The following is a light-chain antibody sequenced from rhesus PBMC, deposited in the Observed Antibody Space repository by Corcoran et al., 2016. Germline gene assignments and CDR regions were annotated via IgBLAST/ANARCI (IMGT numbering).Light chain of an antibody. CDR2: KAS. CDR1: ENVNNY. J-gene: IGKJ2*01. V-gene: IGKV1-74*01. CDR3: QHGYGTPYS. Sequence: DIQMTQSPSSLSASVGDRVTITCRASENVNNYLNWYQQKPGKAPKLLINKASTLQRGVPSRFSGSGSGTDYTITISSLQPEDGATYYCQHGYGTPYSFGQGTKVEIK.